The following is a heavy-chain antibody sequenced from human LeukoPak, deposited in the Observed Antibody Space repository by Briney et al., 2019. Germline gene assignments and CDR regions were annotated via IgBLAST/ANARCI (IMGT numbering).Heavy chain of an antibody. CDR3: ARWVAGTYWFDP. V-gene: IGHV3-23*01. Sequence: GGSLRLSCAASGFTFSSYAMSWVRQAPGKGLEWVSTISASGGNTFYADSVKGRFTISRDNSKNTLHLQMNSLRAEDTAVYYCARWVAGTYWFDPWGQGTLVTVSS. D-gene: IGHD6-19*01. J-gene: IGHJ5*02. CDR2: ISASGGNT. CDR1: GFTFSSYA.